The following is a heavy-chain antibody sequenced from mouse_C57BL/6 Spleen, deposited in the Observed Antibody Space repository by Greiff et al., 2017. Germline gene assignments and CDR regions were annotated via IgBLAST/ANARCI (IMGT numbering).Heavy chain of an antibody. CDR2: IDPSDSYT. D-gene: IGHD2-3*01. CDR3: ARSGDGYYLYFDY. V-gene: IGHV1-69*01. CDR1: GYTFTSYW. Sequence: QVQLQQPGAELVMPGASVKLSCKASGYTFTSYWMHWVKQRPGQGLEWIGEIDPSDSYTNYNQKFKGKSTLTVDKSSSTAYMQLSSLTSEDSAVYYCARSGDGYYLYFDYWGQGTTLTVSS. J-gene: IGHJ2*01.